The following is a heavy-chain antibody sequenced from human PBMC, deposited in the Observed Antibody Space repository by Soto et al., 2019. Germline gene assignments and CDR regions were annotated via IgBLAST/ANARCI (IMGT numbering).Heavy chain of an antibody. Sequence: SETLSLTCTVSGGSISSSSYYWGWIRQPPGKGLEWIGSIYYSGSTYYNPSLKSRVTISVDTSKNQFSLKLSSVTAADTAVYYCARWRAAAGTGFDYWGQRTLVTVSS. CDR3: ARWRAAAGTGFDY. D-gene: IGHD6-13*01. CDR2: IYYSGST. V-gene: IGHV4-39*01. CDR1: GGSISSSSYY. J-gene: IGHJ4*02.